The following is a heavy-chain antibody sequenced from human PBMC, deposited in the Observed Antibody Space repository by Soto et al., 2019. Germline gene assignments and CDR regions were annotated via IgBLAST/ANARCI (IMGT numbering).Heavy chain of an antibody. CDR2: IWYDGSNK. V-gene: IGHV3-33*01. CDR3: ARGMGIYYGSGSLFDY. Sequence: QVQLVESGGGVVQPGRSLRLSCAASGFTFSSYGMHWVRQAPGKGLEWVAVIWYDGSNKYYADSVKGRFTISRDNSKNTLYLQMNSLRAEDTAVYYCARGMGIYYGSGSLFDYWGQGTLATVSS. CDR1: GFTFSSYG. J-gene: IGHJ4*02. D-gene: IGHD3-10*01.